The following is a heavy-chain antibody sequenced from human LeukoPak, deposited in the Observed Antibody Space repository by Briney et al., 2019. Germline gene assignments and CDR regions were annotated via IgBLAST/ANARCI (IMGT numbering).Heavy chain of an antibody. D-gene: IGHD3-10*02. J-gene: IGHJ6*04. CDR2: ISSSGSTI. CDR3: AELGITMIGGV. CDR1: GFTFSSYE. V-gene: IGHV3-48*03. Sequence: GGSLRLSCAASGFTFSSYEMNWVRQAPGKGLERVSYISSSGSTIYYADSVKGRFTISRDNAKNSLYLQMNSLRAEDTAVYYCAELGITMIGGVWGRGTTVTISS.